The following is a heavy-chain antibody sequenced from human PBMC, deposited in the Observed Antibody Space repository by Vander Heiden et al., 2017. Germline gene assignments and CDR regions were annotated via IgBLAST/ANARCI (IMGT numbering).Heavy chain of an antibody. Sequence: QVQLVQSGAAVQKPASSVMVSCEASGGTFSGSAISGVRQAPGQGLEWMGGIIPIFVKAKYAQTFQGTVTITADESTTTVDTELSSLRSEDAAVYYGARGYGSGNYYYHYWGQGTLVTVSS. V-gene: IGHV1-69*01. J-gene: IGHJ4*02. CDR2: IIPIFVKA. CDR1: GGTFSGSA. D-gene: IGHD3-10*01. CDR3: ARGYGSGNYYYHY.